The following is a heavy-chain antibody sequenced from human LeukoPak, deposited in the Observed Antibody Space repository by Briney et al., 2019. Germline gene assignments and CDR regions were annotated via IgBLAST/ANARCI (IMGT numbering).Heavy chain of an antibody. V-gene: IGHV3-30*18. Sequence: GGSLRLSCAASGFTFSSYGMYWVRQAPGKGLEWVAVISYDGSNKYYADSVKGRFTISRDNSKNTLYLQMNSLRAEDTAVYYCAKDGSQYCSGGSCYSGIWSWGQGTLVTVSS. CDR1: GFTFSSYG. CDR3: AKDGSQYCSGGSCYSGIWS. CDR2: ISYDGSNK. D-gene: IGHD2-15*01. J-gene: IGHJ4*02.